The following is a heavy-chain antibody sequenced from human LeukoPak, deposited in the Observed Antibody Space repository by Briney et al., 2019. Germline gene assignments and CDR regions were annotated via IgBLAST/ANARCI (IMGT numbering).Heavy chain of an antibody. CDR2: INQDGSKK. CDR3: ARVFSGWYGNYMDV. V-gene: IGHV3-7*01. J-gene: IGHJ6*03. CDR1: GFTFSNYW. D-gene: IGHD6-19*01. Sequence: QTGGSLRLSCVASGFTFSNYWMSWVRQAPGKGLEWVANINQDGSKKYYVDSIKGRFTISRDNAKNSLYLQMISLRAEDTALYYCARVFSGWYGNYMDVWGKGTTVTVS.